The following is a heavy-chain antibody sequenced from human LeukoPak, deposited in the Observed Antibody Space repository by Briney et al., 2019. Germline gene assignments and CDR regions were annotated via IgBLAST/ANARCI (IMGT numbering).Heavy chain of an antibody. V-gene: IGHV3-30*04. CDR2: ISYDGSNK. CDR3: ARRPTAPKAFDY. Sequence: GGSLRLSCAASGFTFSSYAVHWVRQAPGKGLEWVAVISYDGSNKYYADSVKGRFTISRDNSKNTLYLQMNSLRAEATAVYYCARRPTAPKAFDYWGQGTLVTVSS. CDR1: GFTFSSYA. D-gene: IGHD4-11*01. J-gene: IGHJ4*02.